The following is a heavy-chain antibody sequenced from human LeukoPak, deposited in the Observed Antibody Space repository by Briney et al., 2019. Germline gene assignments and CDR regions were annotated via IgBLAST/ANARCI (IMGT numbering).Heavy chain of an antibody. CDR1: GFTFSSHW. CDR3: ARDRTDDVGRNYHPMFDL. V-gene: IGHV3-74*01. D-gene: IGHD3-10*01. Sequence: GGSLRLSCAASGFTFSSHWMHWVRQVPGRGPVWVSRINLDGSNTIYADSVKGRFTISRDNAKNTLHVQMSSLRAEDTALYYCARDRTDDVGRNYHPMFDLWGQGTMVTVSS. CDR2: INLDGSNT. J-gene: IGHJ3*01.